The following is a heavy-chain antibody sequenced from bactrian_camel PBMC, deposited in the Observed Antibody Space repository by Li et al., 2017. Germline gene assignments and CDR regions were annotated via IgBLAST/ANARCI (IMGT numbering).Heavy chain of an antibody. J-gene: IGHJ4*01. V-gene: IGHV3S63*01. CDR3: AAAIRTVFPLKPDNYNY. CDR2: LYRRDEVI. CDR1: QVC. D-gene: IGHD1*01. Sequence: VQLVESGGGSVQTGGSLTLSCAGTQVCMGWYRRIPGQEREGVAVLYRRDEVISYADSVQGRFTISRDNAKNTVHLQMNTLTPDDTGMYYCAAAIRTVFPLKPDNYNYWDQGTQVTVS.